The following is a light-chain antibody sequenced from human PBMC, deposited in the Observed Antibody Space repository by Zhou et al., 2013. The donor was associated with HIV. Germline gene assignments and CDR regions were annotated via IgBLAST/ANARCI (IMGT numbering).Light chain of an antibody. J-gene: IGKJ5*01. V-gene: IGKV3-11*01. CDR1: QSVTRDY. CDR2: DAS. Sequence: EIVLTQSPATLSLSPGERATLSCRASQSVTRDYLAWYQQKPGQAPRLLIYDASNRATGIPARFSGSGSGTDFTLTISSLEPEDFAVYYCQQRSNWFTFGQGTRLEIK. CDR3: QQRSNWFT.